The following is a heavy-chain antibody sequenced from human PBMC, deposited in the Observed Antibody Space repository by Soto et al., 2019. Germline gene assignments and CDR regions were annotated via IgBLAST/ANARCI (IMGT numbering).Heavy chain of an antibody. J-gene: IGHJ5*02. CDR3: ASGAYRVPSWFDP. Sequence: PSLNCAVYGGTVTGYYWSWIRQPPGTALEWIGEINHSGSTNYSPTLKSRVTISVDTSKNQFSLKLSSVTAADTAVYYCASGAYRVPSWFDPWGQGTLVTVSS. CDR2: INHSGST. V-gene: IGHV4-34*01. D-gene: IGHD3-16*02. CDR1: GGTVTGYY.